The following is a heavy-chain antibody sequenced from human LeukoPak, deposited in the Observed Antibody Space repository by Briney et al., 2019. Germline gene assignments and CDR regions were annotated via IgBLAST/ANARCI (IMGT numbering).Heavy chain of an antibody. CDR3: ARRIDFWSGYYALENWFDP. V-gene: IGHV4-30-4*01. CDR1: GGSISSGDYY. J-gene: IGHJ5*02. D-gene: IGHD3-3*01. Sequence: SSETLSLTCTVSGGSISSGDYYWSWIRQPPGKGLEWIGYIYYSGSTYYNPSLKSRVTISVDTSKNQFSLKLSSVTAADTAVYYCARRIDFWSGYYALENWFDPWGQGTLVTVSS. CDR2: IYYSGST.